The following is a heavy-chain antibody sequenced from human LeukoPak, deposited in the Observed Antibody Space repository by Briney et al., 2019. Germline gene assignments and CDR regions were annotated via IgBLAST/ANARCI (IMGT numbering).Heavy chain of an antibody. CDR3: AREYSSSPEWGYFDY. V-gene: IGHV7-4-1*02. CDR2: INTNTGNP. J-gene: IGHJ4*02. D-gene: IGHD6-6*01. Sequence: ASVKVSCKASGYTFTSYAINWMRQAPGQGLEWMGWINTNTGNPRYAQGFTGRFVFSLDTSVSTAYLQISSLKAEDTAVYYCAREYSSSPEWGYFDYWGQGTLVTVSS. CDR1: GYTFTSYA.